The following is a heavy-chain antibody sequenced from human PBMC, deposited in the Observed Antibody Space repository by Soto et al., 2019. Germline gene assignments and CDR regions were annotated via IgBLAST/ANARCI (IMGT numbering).Heavy chain of an antibody. Sequence: PGGSLRLSCAASGFTFSKYNMNLGRQAPGKGLEWISHISTSGSSIYYADSVKGRFTISRDNAKSSLYLQMNSLRAEDTAVYYCASSGSHRLDYWGQGTLVTVSS. CDR1: GFTFSKYN. CDR2: ISTSGSSI. CDR3: ASSGSHRLDY. J-gene: IGHJ4*02. D-gene: IGHD1-26*01. V-gene: IGHV3-48*01.